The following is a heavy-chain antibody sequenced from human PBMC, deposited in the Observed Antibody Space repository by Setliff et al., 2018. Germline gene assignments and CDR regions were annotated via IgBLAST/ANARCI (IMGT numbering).Heavy chain of an antibody. CDR2: IYDSGSS. V-gene: IGHV4-39*01. CDR1: GGSVSNSGFF. CDR3: GRGFSRLEGWGNWFDP. J-gene: IGHJ5*02. Sequence: SETLSLTCTVSGGSVSNSGFFWGWLRQAPGKGLEWIGNIYDSGSSNYNASLKSRLIITRDTSKNQISLKLTSVTAADTAVYYWGRGFSRLEGWGNWFDPWGQGILVTVSS. D-gene: IGHD3-3*02.